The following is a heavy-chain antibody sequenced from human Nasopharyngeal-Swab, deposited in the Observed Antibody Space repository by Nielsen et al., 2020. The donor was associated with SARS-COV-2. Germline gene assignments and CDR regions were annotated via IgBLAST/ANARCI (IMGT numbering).Heavy chain of an antibody. CDR2: IYYRSKWYN. V-gene: IGHV6-1*01. CDR1: GDSVSSNSAA. Sequence: SQTLSLTCAISGDSVSSNSAAWNWIRQSPSRGLEWLGRIYYRSKWYNDYAVSVKSRITINPDTSKNQFSLQLNSVTPEDTAVYYCAREVSIVVVPADYYGMDVWGQGTTVTVSS. D-gene: IGHD2-2*01. CDR3: AREVSIVVVPADYYGMDV. J-gene: IGHJ6*02.